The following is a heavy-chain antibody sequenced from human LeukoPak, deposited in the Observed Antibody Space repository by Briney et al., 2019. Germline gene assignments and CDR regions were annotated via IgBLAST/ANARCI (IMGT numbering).Heavy chain of an antibody. Sequence: PSETLSLTCTVSGASISNHYWSWIRQPAGKGLEWIGRISTSGSTNYNPSLKSRVTMSADTSKNQFSLKLSSVTAADTAVFYCARDWGSGNGFDIWGQGTMVTVSS. CDR1: GASISNHY. CDR3: ARDWGSGNGFDI. D-gene: IGHD7-27*01. CDR2: ISTSGST. V-gene: IGHV4-4*07. J-gene: IGHJ3*02.